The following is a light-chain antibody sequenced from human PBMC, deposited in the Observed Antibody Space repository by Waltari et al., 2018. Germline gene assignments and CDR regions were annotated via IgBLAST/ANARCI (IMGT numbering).Light chain of an antibody. J-gene: IGLJ3*02. CDR1: RSAVGGYNY. CDR2: DVT. V-gene: IGLV2-11*01. Sequence: QSALTQPRSVSGSPGQSVPISCTGTRSAVGGYNYVSWYQHHPGKAPKLIIYDVTKRPSGVPDRFSASKSDNTASLTISGLQAEDEADYYCCSYAGSITFWVFGGGTKLTVL. CDR3: CSYAGSITFWV.